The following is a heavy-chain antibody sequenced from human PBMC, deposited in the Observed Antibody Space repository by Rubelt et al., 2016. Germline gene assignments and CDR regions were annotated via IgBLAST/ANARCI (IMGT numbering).Heavy chain of an antibody. CDR1: GGTFSSYA. CDR3: ARLSIFEDTAMVMSDY. CDR2: IIPIFGTA. D-gene: IGHD5-18*01. J-gene: IGHJ4*02. V-gene: IGHV1-69*01. Sequence: QVQLVQSGAEVKKPGSSVKVSCKASGGTFSSYAISWVRQAPGQGLEWMGGIIPIFGTANYAKKFQGRVTITADESTGTAYMELSSLRSEDTAVYYCARLSIFEDTAMVMSDYWGQGTLVTVSS.